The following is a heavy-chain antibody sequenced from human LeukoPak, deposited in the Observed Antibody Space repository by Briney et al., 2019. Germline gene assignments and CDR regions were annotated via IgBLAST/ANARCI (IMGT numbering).Heavy chain of an antibody. V-gene: IGHV4-4*07. D-gene: IGHD6-13*01. CDR1: GGSISSDY. CDR3: AQGTPGSSNWY. Sequence: SETLSLTCTVSGGSISSDYLNWIRQPAGNGREWIGRIFTSVTTNYNPSLKSRVTMTVDTSKSQFSLRLSSVTAADTAVYYCAQGTPGSSNWYWGQGTLVSVSS. J-gene: IGHJ4*02. CDR2: IFTSVTT.